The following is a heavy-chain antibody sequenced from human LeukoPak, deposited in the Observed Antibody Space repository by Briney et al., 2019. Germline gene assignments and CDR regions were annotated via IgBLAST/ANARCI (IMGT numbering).Heavy chain of an antibody. V-gene: IGHV4-59*01. D-gene: IGHD3-3*01. J-gene: IGHJ4*02. CDR1: GGSISSYY. CDR2: IYYSGSN. CDR3: AREGSGYYVDY. Sequence: SETLSLTCTVSGGSISSYYWSWIRQPPGKGLEWIGYIYYSGSNNYNPSLKSRVTISVDTSKNQFSLKLSSVTAADTAVYYCAREGSGYYVDYWGQGTLVTVSS.